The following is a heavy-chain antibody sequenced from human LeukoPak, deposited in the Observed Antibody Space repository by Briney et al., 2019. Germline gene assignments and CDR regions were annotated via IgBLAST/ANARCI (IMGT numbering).Heavy chain of an antibody. Sequence: SETLSLTCAVYGGSFSGYYWNWVRQPPGKGLEWIGETDHGGSANYNPSLKSRVTISVDTSKNQFSLKLTSVTAADTAVYYCTKGRGIWGQGTLVTVSS. V-gene: IGHV4-34*07. J-gene: IGHJ4*02. CDR3: TKGRGI. CDR1: GGSFSGYY. D-gene: IGHD3-10*01. CDR2: TDHGGSA.